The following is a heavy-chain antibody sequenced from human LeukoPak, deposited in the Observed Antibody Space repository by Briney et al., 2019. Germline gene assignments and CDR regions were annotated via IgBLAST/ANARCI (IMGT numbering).Heavy chain of an antibody. CDR3: AKPVTVSSPFDY. CDR1: GFTFSTYV. CDR2: ISGIGVGT. D-gene: IGHD3-10*01. J-gene: IGHJ4*02. Sequence: GGSLRLSCAASGFTFSTYVMSWVRQAPGKGLEWVSTISGIGVGTYYADSVKGRFTISRDNSKNTLYLQMNSLRAEDTAVYYCAKPVTVSSPFDYWGQGTLVSVSS. V-gene: IGHV3-23*01.